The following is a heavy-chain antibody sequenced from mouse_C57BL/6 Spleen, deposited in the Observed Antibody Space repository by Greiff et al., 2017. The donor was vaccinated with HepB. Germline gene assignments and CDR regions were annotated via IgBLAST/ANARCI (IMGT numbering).Heavy chain of an antibody. CDR1: GYTFTSYW. CDR3: ARPGSTHYWYFDV. V-gene: IGHV1-64*01. J-gene: IGHJ1*03. D-gene: IGHD1-1*01. CDR2: IHPNSGST. Sequence: QVQLQQPGAELVKPGASVKLSCKASGYTFTSYWMHWVKQRPGQGLEWIGMIHPNSGSTNYNEKFKSKATLTVDKSSSTAYMQLSSLTSEDSAVYYWARPGSTHYWYFDVWGTGTTVTVSS.